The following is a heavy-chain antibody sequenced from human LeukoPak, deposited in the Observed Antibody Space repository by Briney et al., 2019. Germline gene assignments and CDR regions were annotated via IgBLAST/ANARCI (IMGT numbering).Heavy chain of an antibody. J-gene: IGHJ4*02. D-gene: IGHD3-22*01. CDR1: GYSFINYW. Sequence: GESLKISCKGSGYSFINYWIGWVRQMPGKGLEWMGIIYPGDSDTRYSPSFQGQVTISADKSISTAYLQWSSLKASDIAMYYCARLYYYDSSGYPYYFDYWGQGTLVTVSS. V-gene: IGHV5-51*01. CDR2: IYPGDSDT. CDR3: ARLYYYDSSGYPYYFDY.